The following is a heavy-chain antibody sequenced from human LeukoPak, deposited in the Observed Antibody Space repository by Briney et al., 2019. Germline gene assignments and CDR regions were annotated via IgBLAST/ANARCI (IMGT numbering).Heavy chain of an antibody. CDR1: GFTFDDYA. D-gene: IGHD6-19*01. J-gene: IGHJ6*03. CDR2: ISWNSGSI. Sequence: PGRSLRLSCAASGFTFDDYAMHWVRHAPGKGLEWVSGISWNSGSIGYADSVKGRFTISRDNAKNSLYLQMNSLRAEDTALYYCAKDIVAGDYYYYYMDVWGKGTTVTVSS. CDR3: AKDIVAGDYYYYYMDV. V-gene: IGHV3-9*01.